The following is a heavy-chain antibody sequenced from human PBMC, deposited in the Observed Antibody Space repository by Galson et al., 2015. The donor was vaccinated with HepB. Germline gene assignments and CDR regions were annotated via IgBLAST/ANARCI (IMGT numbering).Heavy chain of an antibody. CDR3: ARQWELLRGGAFDI. CDR2: IIPILGIA. Sequence: SVKVSCKASGGTFSSYAISWVRQAPGQGLEWMGRIIPILGIANYAQKFQGRVTITADKSTSTAYMELSSLRSEDTAVYYCARQWELLRGGAFDIWGQGTMVTVSS. CDR1: GGTFSSYA. J-gene: IGHJ3*02. D-gene: IGHD1-26*01. V-gene: IGHV1-69*04.